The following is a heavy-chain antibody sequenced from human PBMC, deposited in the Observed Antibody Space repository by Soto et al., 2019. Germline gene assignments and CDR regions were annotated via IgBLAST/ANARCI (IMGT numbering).Heavy chain of an antibody. Sequence: PSETLSLTCTVSGGSISSGGYYWSWIRQHPGKGLEWIGYIYYSGSTYYNPSLKSRVTISVDTSKNQFSLKLSSVTAADTAVYYCARVYYDSSGYYPFDYWGQGTLVTVSS. J-gene: IGHJ4*02. CDR1: GGSISSGGYY. D-gene: IGHD3-22*01. CDR2: IYYSGST. CDR3: ARVYYDSSGYYPFDY. V-gene: IGHV4-31*03.